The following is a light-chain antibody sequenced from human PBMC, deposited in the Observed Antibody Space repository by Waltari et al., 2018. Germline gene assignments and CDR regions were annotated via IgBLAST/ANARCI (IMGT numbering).Light chain of an antibody. J-gene: IGKJ1*01. CDR3: QQYDNYWT. V-gene: IGKV1-5*03. CDR1: QSINAW. Sequence: DIQMTQSPSTLSASVGDRVTITCRASQSINAWLAWYQQKPGKAPKLLIYKASNLESGVPSRFSGSGSGTEFTLTISSLQPGDFATYYCQQYDNYWTFGQGTKVEIK. CDR2: KAS.